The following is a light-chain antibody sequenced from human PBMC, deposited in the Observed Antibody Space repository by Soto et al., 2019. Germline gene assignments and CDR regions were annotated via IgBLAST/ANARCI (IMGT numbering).Light chain of an antibody. Sequence: DIQMTQSPFSLSASVGDRVTTICRASQPANIYFNWYQQKPGKAPTLLIYAASTLQGGVPSRFSGSGSGTDFTLTINSLQPEDFATYYCQQSYTTPWTFGQGTMVAIK. V-gene: IGKV1-39*01. J-gene: IGKJ1*01. CDR3: QQSYTTPWT. CDR1: QPANIY. CDR2: AAS.